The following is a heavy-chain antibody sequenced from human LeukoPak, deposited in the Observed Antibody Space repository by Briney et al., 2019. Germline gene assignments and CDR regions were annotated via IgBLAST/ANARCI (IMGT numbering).Heavy chain of an antibody. CDR2: FDPEDGET. CDR1: GYTLTELS. D-gene: IGHD6-19*01. Sequence: ASVKVSCKVSGYTLTELSMHWVRQAPGKGLEWMGGFDPEDGETIYAQKFQGRVTMTEDTSTDTACMELSSLRSEDTAVYYCATQAVAGPNYYYYGMDVWGQGTTVTVSS. V-gene: IGHV1-24*01. CDR3: ATQAVAGPNYYYYGMDV. J-gene: IGHJ6*02.